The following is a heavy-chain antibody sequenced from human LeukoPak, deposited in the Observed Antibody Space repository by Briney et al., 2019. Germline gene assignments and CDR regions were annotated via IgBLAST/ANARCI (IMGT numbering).Heavy chain of an antibody. CDR3: ARHGVAVAGPEDY. CDR1: GGSISSGDYY. Sequence: SQTLSLTCTVSGGSISSGDYYWSWIRQPPGKGLEWIGYIYYSGSTYYNPSLKSRVTISVDTSKNQFSLKLSSVTAADTAVYYCARHGVAVAGPEDYWGQGTLVTVSS. CDR2: IYYSGST. V-gene: IGHV4-30-4*01. J-gene: IGHJ4*02. D-gene: IGHD6-19*01.